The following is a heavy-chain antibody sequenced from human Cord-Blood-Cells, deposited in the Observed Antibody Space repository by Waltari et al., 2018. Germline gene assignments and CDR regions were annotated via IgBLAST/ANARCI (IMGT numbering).Heavy chain of an antibody. V-gene: IGHV1-69*01. J-gene: IGHJ4*02. D-gene: IGHD3-22*01. CDR2: IIPIFGTA. Sequence: QVQLVQSGAEVKKPGSSVKVSCKASGGTFSSYAISWVRQAPGEGLEWMGGIIPIFGTANYAQKFQGRVTITADESTSTAYMELSSLRSEDTAVYYCARSRDYYDSSGFDSWGQGTLVTVSS. CDR1: GGTFSSYA. CDR3: ARSRDYYDSSGFDS.